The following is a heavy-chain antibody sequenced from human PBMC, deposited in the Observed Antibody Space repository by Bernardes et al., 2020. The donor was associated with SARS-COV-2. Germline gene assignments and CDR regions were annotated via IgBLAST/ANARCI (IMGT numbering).Heavy chain of an antibody. V-gene: IGHV1-18*01. Sequence: SVKVSCKASGYTLTSYVIIWVRQAPGQGLEWMGWISAYNGNTNYAQKLQGRVTMTTDTSTSTAYMELRSLRSDDTAVYYCAREQWLVLPCFDYWGQGTLVTVSS. D-gene: IGHD6-19*01. CDR2: ISAYNGNT. CDR1: GYTLTSYV. J-gene: IGHJ4*02. CDR3: AREQWLVLPCFDY.